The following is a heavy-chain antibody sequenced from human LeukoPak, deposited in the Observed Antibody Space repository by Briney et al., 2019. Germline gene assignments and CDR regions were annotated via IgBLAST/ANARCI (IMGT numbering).Heavy chain of an antibody. CDR1: GFTFSSYA. V-gene: IGHV3-30-3*01. D-gene: IGHD3-10*01. CDR3: ASYYYGSGSYYKPSRSYYYGMDV. CDR2: ISYDGSNK. J-gene: IGHJ6*02. Sequence: GRSLRLSCAASGFTFSSYAMHWVRQAPGKGLEWVAVISYDGSNKYYADSVKGRFTISRDNSKNTLYLQMNSLRAEDTAVYYCASYYYGSGSYYKPSRSYYYGMDVWGQGTTVTVSS.